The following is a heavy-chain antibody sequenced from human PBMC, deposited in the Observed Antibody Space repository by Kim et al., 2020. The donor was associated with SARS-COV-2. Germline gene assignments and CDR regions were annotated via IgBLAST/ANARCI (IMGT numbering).Heavy chain of an antibody. CDR3: ARISWNYLLDY. D-gene: IGHD1-7*01. V-gene: IGHV4-59*01. J-gene: IGHJ4*02. CDR2: IYYSGST. CDR1: GGSISSYY. Sequence: SETLSLTCTVSGGSISSYYWSWIRQPPGKGLEWIGYIYYSGSTNYNPSLKSRVTISVDTSKNQFSLKLSSVTAADTAVYYCARISWNYLLDYWGQGTLVTVSS.